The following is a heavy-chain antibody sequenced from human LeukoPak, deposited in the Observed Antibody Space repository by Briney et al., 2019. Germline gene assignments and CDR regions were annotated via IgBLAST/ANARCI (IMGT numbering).Heavy chain of an antibody. CDR3: ARNREAVRGRWDYYYYYMDV. CDR1: GGTFSSYA. V-gene: IGHV1-69*13. Sequence: SVKVSCKASGGTFSSYAISWVRQAPGQGLEWMGGIIPIFGTANYAQKFQGRVTITADESTSTAYMELSSLRSEDTAVYYCARNREAVRGRWDYYYYYMDVWGKGTTVTISS. D-gene: IGHD3-10*01. CDR2: IIPIFGTA. J-gene: IGHJ6*03.